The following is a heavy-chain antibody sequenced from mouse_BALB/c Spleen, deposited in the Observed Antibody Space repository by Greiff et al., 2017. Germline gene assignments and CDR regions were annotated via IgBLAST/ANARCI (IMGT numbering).Heavy chain of an antibody. CDR3: ARGYGNYDYYAMDY. CDR2: ISYDGSN. D-gene: IGHD2-1*01. CDR1: GYSITSGYY. Sequence: DVKLQESGPGLVKPSQSLSLTCSVTGYSITSGYYWNWIRQFPGNKLEWMGYISYDGSNNYNPSLKNRISITRDTSKNQFFLKLNSVTTEDTATYYCARGYGNYDYYAMDYWGQGTSVTVSS. V-gene: IGHV3-6*02. J-gene: IGHJ4*01.